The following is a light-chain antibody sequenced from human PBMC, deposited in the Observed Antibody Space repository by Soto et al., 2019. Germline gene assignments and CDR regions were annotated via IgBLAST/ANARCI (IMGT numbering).Light chain of an antibody. CDR1: SSDVGGDNY. J-gene: IGLJ1*01. Sequence: QSALTQSPSASGSPGQSVAISCTGTSSDVGGDNYVSWYQQHPGKAPKLMIYEVSKRPSGVPDRFSGSKSGNTASLTVSRLQAEDEADYYCSSYVGSNNFYVFGTGTKVTVL. CDR2: EVS. V-gene: IGLV2-8*01. CDR3: SSYVGSNNFYV.